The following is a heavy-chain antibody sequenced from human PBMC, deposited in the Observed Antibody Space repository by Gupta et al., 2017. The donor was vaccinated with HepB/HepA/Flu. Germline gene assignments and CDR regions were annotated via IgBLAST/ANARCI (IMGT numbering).Heavy chain of an antibody. V-gene: IGHV3-30-3*01. D-gene: IGHD3-3*01. J-gene: IGHJ4*02. CDR1: GFTFSSYA. Sequence: QVQLVESGGGVVQPGRSLRLSCAASGFTFSSYAMHWVRQAPGQGLEWVAVISYDGSNKYYADSVKGRFTISRDNSKNTLYLQMNSLRAEDTAVYYCARMPGGVYDFWSGQFDYWGQGTLVTVSS. CDR2: ISYDGSNK. CDR3: ARMPGGVYDFWSGQFDY.